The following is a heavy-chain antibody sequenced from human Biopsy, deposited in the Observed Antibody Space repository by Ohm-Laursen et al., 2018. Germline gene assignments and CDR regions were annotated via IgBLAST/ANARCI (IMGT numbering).Heavy chain of an antibody. CDR1: GGSINSFY. Sequence: GTLSLTCAVSGGSINSFYWTWIRQPPGKGPEWIGDISDSGSTNYKPSLKSRVIISVDTSKHQFPLNLTSVTAADTAVYYCARRGSGGRSFDHWGQGTLVTVSS. CDR2: ISDSGST. J-gene: IGHJ4*02. CDR3: ARRGSGGRSFDH. D-gene: IGHD2-15*01. V-gene: IGHV4-59*08.